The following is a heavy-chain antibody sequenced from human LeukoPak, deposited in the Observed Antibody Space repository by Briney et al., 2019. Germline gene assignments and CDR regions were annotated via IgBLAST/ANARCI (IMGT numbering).Heavy chain of an antibody. CDR2: IYYSGST. Sequence: SETLSLTCTVSGGSVSSGSYYWSWIRQPPGKGLEWIGYIYYSGSTNYNPSLKSRVTISVDTSKNQFSLKLSSVTAADTAVYYCARDQGRWMKRWLQSAHAFDIWGQGTMVTVSS. CDR3: ARDQGRWMKRWLQSAHAFDI. CDR1: GGSVSSGSYY. J-gene: IGHJ3*02. V-gene: IGHV4-61*01. D-gene: IGHD5-24*01.